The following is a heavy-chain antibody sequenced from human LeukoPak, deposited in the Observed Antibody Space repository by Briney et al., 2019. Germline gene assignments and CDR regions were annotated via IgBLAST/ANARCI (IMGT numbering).Heavy chain of an antibody. CDR3: ARINYYDSSGYYYFDY. J-gene: IGHJ4*02. V-gene: IGHV3-48*03. D-gene: IGHD3-22*01. Sequence: GGSLRLSCAASGFTFSSYEMNWVRQAPGKGLEWVSYISSSGSTIYYADSVKGRFTISRDNAKNSLSLQMNSLRAEDTAVYYCARINYYDSSGYYYFDYWGQGTLVTVSS. CDR1: GFTFSSYE. CDR2: ISSSGSTI.